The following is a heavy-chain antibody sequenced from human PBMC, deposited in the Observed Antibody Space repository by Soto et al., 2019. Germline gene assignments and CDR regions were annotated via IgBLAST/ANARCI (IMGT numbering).Heavy chain of an antibody. J-gene: IGHJ4*02. CDR3: ARGRGSTGYLGREHYFDY. D-gene: IGHD2-2*01. Sequence: EVLVVVSGGGLVQPGGSLRLSCAASGFSVTNNYMNWVRQAPGKGLEWVSIIDIGGNTYYADSVKDRFTISRDNSRNTLYLHMDSLRAEDTAVYYCARGRGSTGYLGREHYFDYWGQGTLVTVSP. CDR2: IDIGGNT. CDR1: GFSVTNNY. V-gene: IGHV3-66*01.